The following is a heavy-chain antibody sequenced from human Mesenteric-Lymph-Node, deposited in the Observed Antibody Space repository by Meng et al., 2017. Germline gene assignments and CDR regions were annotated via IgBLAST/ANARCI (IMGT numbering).Heavy chain of an antibody. V-gene: IGHV3-66*01. D-gene: IGHD4-17*01. CDR2: ISNSGSDT. CDR3: ARDKGAPRDYGDFSYYFDY. CDR1: GFTVSSNY. J-gene: IGHJ4*02. Sequence: GESLKISCAASGFTVSSNYMSWVRRAPGKGLEWVAAISNSGSDTYYADSVKGRFTISRDNSRDTLYLQMNSLRAEDTAVYYCARDKGAPRDYGDFSYYFDYWGQGTLVTVSS.